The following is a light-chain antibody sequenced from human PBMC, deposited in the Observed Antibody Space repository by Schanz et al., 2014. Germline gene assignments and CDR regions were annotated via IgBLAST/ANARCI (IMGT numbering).Light chain of an antibody. CDR2: DAT. CDR1: QDISNY. CDR3: QQNHMTPWT. J-gene: IGKJ1*01. V-gene: IGKV1-39*01. Sequence: DIQMTQSPSSVSASVGDRVTITCRASQDISNYLNWYQQKPGKAPRLLIYDATVLETGVPSRFSGSGSGTDFTLTINSLLPEDFATYYCQQNHMTPWTFGQGTKVETK.